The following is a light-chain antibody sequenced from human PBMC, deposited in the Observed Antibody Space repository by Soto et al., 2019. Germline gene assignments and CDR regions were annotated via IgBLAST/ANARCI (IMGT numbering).Light chain of an antibody. CDR2: DAS. J-gene: IGKJ4*01. V-gene: IGKV3-11*01. Sequence: EIVLIQSPATLSLSPGERATLSCSASQSVGSYLAWYQHKPGQAPRLLISDASNRATGIPARFSGSGSETDFTLTISSLEPEDSAVYYCQQRSNWPSLTFGGGTKVDI. CDR3: QQRSNWPSLT. CDR1: QSVGSY.